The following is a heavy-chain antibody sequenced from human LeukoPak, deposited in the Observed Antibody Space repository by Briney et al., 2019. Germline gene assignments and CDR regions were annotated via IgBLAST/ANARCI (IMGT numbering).Heavy chain of an antibody. J-gene: IGHJ4*02. Sequence: GGSLRLSCAASGFTFSSYSMNWVRQAPGKGLEWVSYISSSSSTIYYADSVKGRFTISRDNSKNTLYVQMNRLRAEDTALYHCAREIGSGNYFDYWGQGTLVTVSS. CDR3: AREIGSGNYFDY. CDR1: GFTFSSYS. D-gene: IGHD1-26*01. CDR2: ISSSSSTI. V-gene: IGHV3-48*01.